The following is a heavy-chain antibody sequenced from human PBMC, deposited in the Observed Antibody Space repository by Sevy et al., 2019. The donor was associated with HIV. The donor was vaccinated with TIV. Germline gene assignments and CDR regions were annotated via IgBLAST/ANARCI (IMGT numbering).Heavy chain of an antibody. Sequence: GGSLRLSCAISGFTVNDKYIIWVRQAPGKGLEWVSVIFISGSTYYADSAKGRFTISRDNSKNTVYLQMSSLRAEDTAVYYCVSLFLSYRSGWSYFDYWGQGTLVTVSS. CDR3: VSLFLSYRSGWSYFDY. CDR2: IFISGST. J-gene: IGHJ4*02. D-gene: IGHD6-19*01. V-gene: IGHV3-66*02. CDR1: GFTVNDKY.